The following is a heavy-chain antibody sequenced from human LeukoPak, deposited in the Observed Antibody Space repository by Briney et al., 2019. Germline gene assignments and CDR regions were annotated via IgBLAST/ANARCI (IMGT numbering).Heavy chain of an antibody. J-gene: IGHJ4*02. D-gene: IGHD1-1*01. CDR2: IASDGNYR. Sequence: PGGSLRLSCAASGFTFTNYGMHWVRQAPGKGLEWVAYIASDGNYRDYVDSVRGRFTVSRGNSKNTLYLQMDSLRAEDTAVYYCANLPYNWNEYFDDYWGQGTLVTVSS. V-gene: IGHV3-30*02. CDR3: ANLPYNWNEYFDDY. CDR1: GFTFTNYG.